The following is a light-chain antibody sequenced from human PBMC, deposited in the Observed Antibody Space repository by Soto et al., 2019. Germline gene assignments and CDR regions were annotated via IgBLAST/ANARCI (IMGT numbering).Light chain of an antibody. V-gene: IGKV3-20*01. CDR3: QQYSFMWS. CDR1: ENVRNNY. J-gene: IGKJ1*01. CDR2: GAS. Sequence: EIVLTQSPGTLSLSQGERATLSCRASENVRNNYLAWYQQKPGQAPRLLSSGASKRATGIPDRFSGSGSGTDFTLTINRLEPEDFAVYYCQQYSFMWSFGQGTKV.